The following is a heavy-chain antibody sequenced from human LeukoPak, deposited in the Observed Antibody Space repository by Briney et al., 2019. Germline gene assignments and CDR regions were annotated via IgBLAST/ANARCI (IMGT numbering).Heavy chain of an antibody. CDR3: AREGVQLELSD. J-gene: IGHJ4*02. CDR1: GFTFSNYG. Sequence: GGSLRLSCTASGFTFSNYGMHWVRQAPGKGLEWVAFIRYDGSNKYYADSVKGRFTISRDNAKSSLYLQMNSLRAEDTAVYYCAREGVQLELSDWGQGTLVTVSS. D-gene: IGHD1-1*01. V-gene: IGHV3-30*02. CDR2: IRYDGSNK.